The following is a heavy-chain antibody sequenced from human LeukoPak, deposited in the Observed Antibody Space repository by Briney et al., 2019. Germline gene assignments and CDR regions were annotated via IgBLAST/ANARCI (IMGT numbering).Heavy chain of an antibody. J-gene: IGHJ6*02. CDR3: VRGGFGHAMDV. Sequence: GGSLRLSCAASGFTLYTFGSYWMHWVRQAPGKGLVWVSVIHNDGSGTNYADSLKGRTTISRDNAKNTLYLQMTSLGAEDTGVYYCVRGGFGHAMDVWGQGTTVIVSS. CDR2: IHNDGSGT. CDR1: GFTLYTFGSYW. V-gene: IGHV3-74*01. D-gene: IGHD3-10*01.